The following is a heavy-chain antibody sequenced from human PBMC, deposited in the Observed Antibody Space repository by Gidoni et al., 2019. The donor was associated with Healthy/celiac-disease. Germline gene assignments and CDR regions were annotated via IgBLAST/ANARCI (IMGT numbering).Heavy chain of an antibody. Sequence: QVQLQQWGAGLLKPSETLSLTCAVYGGSFSGYYWSWIRQPPGKGLEWIGEINHSGSTNYNPSLKSRVTISVATSKNQFSLKLSSVTAADTAVYYCARRPITMIVVVIGSWFDPWGQVTLVTVSS. CDR2: INHSGST. CDR1: GGSFSGYY. CDR3: ARRPITMIVVVIGSWFDP. V-gene: IGHV4-34*01. D-gene: IGHD3-22*01. J-gene: IGHJ5*02.